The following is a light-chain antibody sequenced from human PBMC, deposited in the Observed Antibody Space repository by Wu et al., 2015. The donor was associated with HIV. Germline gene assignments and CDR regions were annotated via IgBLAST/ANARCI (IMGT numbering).Light chain of an antibody. CDR2: DVS. J-gene: IGKJ1*01. CDR1: QSVSTN. V-gene: IGKV3-15*01. Sequence: EIVMTQSPATLSVSPGESATLSCRASQSVSTNLAWYQQKLGQAPRLLIFDVSTRATGIPARFSGSGSGTEFTLTISSMQSEDFAVYYCQQYSSWPPRRTFGQGTKVE. CDR3: QQYSSWPPRRT.